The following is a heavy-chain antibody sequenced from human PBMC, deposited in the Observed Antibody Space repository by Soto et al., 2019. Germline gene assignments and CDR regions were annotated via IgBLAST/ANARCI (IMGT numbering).Heavy chain of an antibody. CDR1: GFTFSDYY. Sequence: GGSLRLSCAASGFTFSDYYMSWIRQAPGKGLEWVSYISSSGSTIYYADSVKGRFTISRDNAKNSLYLQMNSLRAEDTAVYYRARVKAAAGTFYYFDYWGQGTRVTVSS. CDR2: ISSSGSTI. CDR3: ARVKAAAGTFYYFDY. D-gene: IGHD6-13*01. V-gene: IGHV3-11*01. J-gene: IGHJ4*02.